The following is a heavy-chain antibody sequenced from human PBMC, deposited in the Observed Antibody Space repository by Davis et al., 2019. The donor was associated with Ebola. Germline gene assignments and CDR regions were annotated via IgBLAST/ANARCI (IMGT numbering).Heavy chain of an antibody. V-gene: IGHV3-23*01. CDR2: ISGSGGST. CDR3: ARDLAGYCSSTSCYYYYGMDV. Sequence: GGSLRLSCAASGFTFSSYAMTWVRQAPGKGLEWVSAISGSGGSTYYADSVKGRFTISRDNSKNTLYLQMNSLRAEDTAVYYCARDLAGYCSSTSCYYYYGMDVWGQGTTVTVSS. CDR1: GFTFSSYA. J-gene: IGHJ6*02. D-gene: IGHD2-2*01.